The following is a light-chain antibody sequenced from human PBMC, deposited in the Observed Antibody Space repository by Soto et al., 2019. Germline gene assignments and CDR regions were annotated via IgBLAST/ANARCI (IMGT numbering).Light chain of an antibody. J-gene: IGKJ4*01. CDR2: DAS. CDR1: QSISSW. Sequence: DIQMTQSPSTLSASVGARVPITCRASQSISSWLAWYQQKPGKAPKLLIYDASSLESGVPSRFSGSGSGTEITLTISSLQPDDFATYYCQQYNSYLLTFGGGTKVDIK. V-gene: IGKV1-5*01. CDR3: QQYNSYLLT.